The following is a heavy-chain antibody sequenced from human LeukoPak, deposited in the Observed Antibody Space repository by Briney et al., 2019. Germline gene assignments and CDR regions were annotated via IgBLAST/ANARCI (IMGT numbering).Heavy chain of an antibody. Sequence: WASVKVSCKASGYTFTSYDINWVRHATGQGLEWMGWISPYNANTDYAQKLQGRVAMTTDTSTTTAYMELWSLRSDDTAVYYCARDHLASGSYSSGERVYWGQGTLVTVSS. CDR1: GYTFTSYD. D-gene: IGHD1-26*01. CDR3: ARDHLASGSYSSGERVY. CDR2: ISPYNANT. J-gene: IGHJ4*02. V-gene: IGHV1-18*01.